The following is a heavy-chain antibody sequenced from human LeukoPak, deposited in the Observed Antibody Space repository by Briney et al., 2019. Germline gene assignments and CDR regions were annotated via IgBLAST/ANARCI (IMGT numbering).Heavy chain of an antibody. D-gene: IGHD2-15*01. V-gene: IGHV4-61*02. Sequence: SQTLSLTCTVSGGSISSGSYYWSWIRQPAGKGLEWIGRIYTSGSTNYNPSLKSRVTISVDTSKNQFSLKLSSVTAADTAVYYCARGGCSGGSCYSADYWGQGTLVTVSS. CDR2: IYTSGST. CDR3: ARGGCSGGSCYSADY. J-gene: IGHJ4*02. CDR1: GGSISSGSYY.